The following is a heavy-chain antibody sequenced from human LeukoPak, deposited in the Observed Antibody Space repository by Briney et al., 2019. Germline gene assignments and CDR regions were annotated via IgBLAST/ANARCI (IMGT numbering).Heavy chain of an antibody. V-gene: IGHV3-30*01. J-gene: IGHJ4*02. CDR2: ISYDGSNK. Sequence: PGGSLRLSCAASGFTFSSYTMHWVRQAPGKGLEWVAIISYDGSNKYYADSVKGRFTISRDNSKNTLYLQMNSLRAEDTAVYYCVRDSSWDWGQGTLVTVSS. CDR3: VRDSSWD. CDR1: GFTFSSYT. D-gene: IGHD2/OR15-2a*01.